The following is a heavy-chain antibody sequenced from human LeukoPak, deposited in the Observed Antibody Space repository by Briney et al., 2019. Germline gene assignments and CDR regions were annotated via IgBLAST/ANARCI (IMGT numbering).Heavy chain of an antibody. CDR2: ISYDGSNK. CDR1: GFTFSSYG. J-gene: IGHJ4*02. V-gene: IGHV3-30*03. CDR3: ARSSTVTGTFGY. Sequence: PGRSLRLSCAASGFTFSSYGMHWVRQAPGKGLEWVAVISYDGSNKYYADSVKGRFTISRDNSKNTLYLQMNSLRAEDTAVYYCARSSTVTGTFGYWGQGTLVTVSS. D-gene: IGHD4-17*01.